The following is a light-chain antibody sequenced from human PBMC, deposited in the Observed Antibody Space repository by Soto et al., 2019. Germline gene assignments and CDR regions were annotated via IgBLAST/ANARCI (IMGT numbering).Light chain of an antibody. CDR1: SSDVGSYNL. Sequence: QSVLTQPASVSGSPGQSITISCTGTSSDVGSYNLVSWYQQHPGKAPKLMIYEVSKRPSGVSNRFSGSKSGNTASLTISGLQAEGEADYYCCSYAGSSTFAFGTGTKLTVL. J-gene: IGLJ1*01. CDR2: EVS. V-gene: IGLV2-23*02. CDR3: CSYAGSSTFA.